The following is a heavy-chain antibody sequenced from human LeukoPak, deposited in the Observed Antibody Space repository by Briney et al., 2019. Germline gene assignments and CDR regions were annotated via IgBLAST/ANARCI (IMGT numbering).Heavy chain of an antibody. CDR3: ARQRIHWFDP. J-gene: IGHJ5*02. CDR1: GGSISSYY. CDR2: IYYSGST. Sequence: KPSETLSLTCTVSGGSISSYYWSWTRQPPGKGLEWIGYIYYSGSTNYNPSLKSRVTISVDTSKNQFSLKLSSVTAADTAVYYCARQRIHWFDPWGQGTLVTVSS. V-gene: IGHV4-59*08.